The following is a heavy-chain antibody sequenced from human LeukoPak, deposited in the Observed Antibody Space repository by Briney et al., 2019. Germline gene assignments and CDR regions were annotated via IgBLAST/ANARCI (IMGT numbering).Heavy chain of an antibody. V-gene: IGHV3-30*02. D-gene: IGHD6-13*01. CDR1: GFTFNIYG. Sequence: GGSLRLSCAASGFTFNIYGIHWVRQAPGKGLEWVAFIRYDGNNEYYADSVKGRFTISRDNAKNSLYLQMNSLRAEDTAVYYCARAAGYSSTPDAFDIWGQGTMVTVSS. CDR2: IRYDGNNE. J-gene: IGHJ3*02. CDR3: ARAAGYSSTPDAFDI.